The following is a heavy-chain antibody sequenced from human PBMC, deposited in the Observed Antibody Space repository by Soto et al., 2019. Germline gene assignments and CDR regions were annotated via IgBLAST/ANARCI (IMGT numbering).Heavy chain of an antibody. CDR3: AKDFGYNYGYDAFDI. CDR1: GFTFSSYA. J-gene: IGHJ3*02. CDR2: VSGSGGST. D-gene: IGHD5-18*01. V-gene: IGHV3-23*01. Sequence: EVQLLESGGGSVQPGGSLRLSCAASGFTFSSYAMSWVRQAPGKGLEWVSGVSGSGGSTYCVDSVKGRFTISRDNSKNTLYLQMNSLRAEDTVVYYCAKDFGYNYGYDAFDIWGQGTMVTVSS.